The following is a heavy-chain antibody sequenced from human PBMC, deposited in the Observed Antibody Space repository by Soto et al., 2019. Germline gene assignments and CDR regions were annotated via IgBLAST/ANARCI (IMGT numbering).Heavy chain of an antibody. D-gene: IGHD3-3*01. Sequence: SETLSLTCAVYGGSVNGYYWNWIRQPPGKGLEWIGEINHTGGTHYNPSLKSRVPMSVDTSKNQFSLRLSSVTAADTAIYYCATRITVFGLLIPPFDPWGQGTQVTVSS. V-gene: IGHV4-34*01. CDR2: INHTGGT. CDR3: ATRITVFGLLIPPFDP. J-gene: IGHJ5*02. CDR1: GGSVNGYY.